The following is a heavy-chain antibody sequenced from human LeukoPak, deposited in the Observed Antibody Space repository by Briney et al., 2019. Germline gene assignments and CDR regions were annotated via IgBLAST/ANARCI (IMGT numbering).Heavy chain of an antibody. D-gene: IGHD5/OR15-5a*01. CDR1: GFSISSHD. Sequence: GGSLILSCGDSGFSISSHDMNRVGQAPGQGLEWVAVISADGNIQYYADSVKGRFTISRDDSKSTLYLQMKYLRAEDTALYYVSNNGGVGVSGSFDNWGQGTLVTVSS. V-gene: IGHV3-30-3*01. CDR2: ISADGNIQ. CDR3: SNNGGVGVSGSFDN. J-gene: IGHJ4*02.